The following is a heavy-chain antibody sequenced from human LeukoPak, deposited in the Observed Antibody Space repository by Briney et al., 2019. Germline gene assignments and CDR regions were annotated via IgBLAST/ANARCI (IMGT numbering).Heavy chain of an antibody. CDR3: ARYGGSGWVIDN. CDR1: GGSISSFY. CDR2: MYYNGAT. J-gene: IGHJ4*02. V-gene: IGHV4-59*08. D-gene: IGHD6-19*01. Sequence: NPSETLSLTCTVSGGSISSFYWTWIRQPPGKGLEWIGYMYYNGATTYNPSLKSRVTMSVDTSKEQFSLKLTSVTAADTAVYYCARYGGSGWVIDNWGQGILVTVSS.